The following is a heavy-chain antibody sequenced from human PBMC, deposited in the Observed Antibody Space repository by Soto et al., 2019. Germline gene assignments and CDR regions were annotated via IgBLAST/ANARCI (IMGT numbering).Heavy chain of an antibody. CDR2: IYHSGST. V-gene: IGHV4-30-2*01. CDR3: ARVVVAATLANPGSYYYYGMDV. CDR1: GGSISSGGYS. Sequence: TSETLSLTCAVSGGSISSGGYSWSWIRQPPGKGLEWIGYIYHSGSTNYNPSLKSRVTISVDTSKNQFSLKLSSVTAADTAVYYCARVVVAATLANPGSYYYYGMDVWGQGTTVTVSS. J-gene: IGHJ6*02. D-gene: IGHD2-15*01.